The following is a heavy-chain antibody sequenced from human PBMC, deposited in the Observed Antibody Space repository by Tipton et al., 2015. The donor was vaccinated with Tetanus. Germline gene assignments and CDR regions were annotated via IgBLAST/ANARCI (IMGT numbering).Heavy chain of an antibody. CDR2: IYTSGST. J-gene: IGHJ4*02. Sequence: TLSLTCTVSGGSISSYYWSWIRQPAGKGLEWIGRIYTSGSTNYNPSLKSRVTMSVDTSKNQFSLQLNSVTPADTAVYYCARNTVAGTVTFDYWGQGPLVTVSS. V-gene: IGHV4-4*07. CDR3: ARNTVAGTVTFDY. CDR1: GGSISSYY. D-gene: IGHD6-19*01.